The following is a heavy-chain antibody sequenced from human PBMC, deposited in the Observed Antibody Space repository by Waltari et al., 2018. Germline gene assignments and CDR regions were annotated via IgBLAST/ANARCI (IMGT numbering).Heavy chain of an antibody. CDR1: GGSISSYY. J-gene: IGHJ5*02. CDR3: ARGGYDFWSGYLNWFDP. D-gene: IGHD3-3*01. CDR2: IYYSGST. V-gene: IGHV4-59*01. Sequence: QVQPQESGPGLVKPSETLSLTCTVSGGSISSYYWSWIRQPPGKGLEWIGYIYYSGSTNYNPSLKSRVTISVDTSKNQFSLKLSSVTAADTAVYYCARGGYDFWSGYLNWFDPWGQGTLVTVSS.